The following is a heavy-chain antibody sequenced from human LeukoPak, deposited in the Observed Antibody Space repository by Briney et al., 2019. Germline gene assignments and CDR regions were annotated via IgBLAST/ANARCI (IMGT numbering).Heavy chain of an antibody. CDR1: GFTFGDYA. CDR2: IRSKAYGGTT. V-gene: IGHV3-49*03. Sequence: PGRSLRLPCTASGFTFGDYAMSWFRQAPGKGLEWVGFIRSKAYGGTTEYAASVKGRFTISRDDSKSIAYLQMNSLKAEDTAVYYCTSPLLWFGELSYYFDYWGQGTLVTVSS. D-gene: IGHD3-10*01. CDR3: TSPLLWFGELSYYFDY. J-gene: IGHJ4*02.